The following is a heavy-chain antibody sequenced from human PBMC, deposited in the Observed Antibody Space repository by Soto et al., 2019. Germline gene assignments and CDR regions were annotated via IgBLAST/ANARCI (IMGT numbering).Heavy chain of an antibody. J-gene: IGHJ4*02. CDR2: IYYSGST. D-gene: IGHD3-10*01. CDR1: GGSISSSSYY. V-gene: IGHV4-39*01. Sequence: SETLSLTCTVSGGSISSSSYYWGWIRQPPGKGLEWIGSIYYSGSTYYNPSLKSGVTISVDTSKNQFSLKLSSVTAADTAVYYCARHQHGSGSYPDTFDYWGQGTLVTVSS. CDR3: ARHQHGSGSYPDTFDY.